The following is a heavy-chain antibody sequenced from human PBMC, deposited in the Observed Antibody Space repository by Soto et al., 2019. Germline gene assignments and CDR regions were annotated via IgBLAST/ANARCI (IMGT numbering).Heavy chain of an antibody. Sequence: SETLSLTCTVSGGSISSGGYYWSWIRQHPGKGLEWIGYIYYSGSTYYNPSLKSRVTISVDTSRNQFSLKLSSVTAADTGIYYCTTDSYSTMIVARFDYWGHGTLVTVSS. V-gene: IGHV4-31*03. J-gene: IGHJ4*01. D-gene: IGHD3-22*01. CDR1: GGSISSGGYY. CDR3: TTDSYSTMIVARFDY. CDR2: IYYSGST.